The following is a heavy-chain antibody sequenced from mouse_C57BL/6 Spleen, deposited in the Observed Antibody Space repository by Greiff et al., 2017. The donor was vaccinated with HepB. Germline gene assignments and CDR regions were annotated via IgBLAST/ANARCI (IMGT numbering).Heavy chain of an antibody. CDR3: ARLYYSNYWYFDV. CDR2: ISGGGGNT. CDR1: GFTFSSYT. D-gene: IGHD2-5*01. Sequence: DVKLVESGGGLVKPGGSLKLSCAASGFTFSSYTMSWVRQTPEKRLEWVATISGGGGNTYYPDSVKGRFTISRDNAKNTLYLQMSSLRSEDTALYYCARLYYSNYWYFDVWGTGTTVTVSS. V-gene: IGHV5-9*01. J-gene: IGHJ1*03.